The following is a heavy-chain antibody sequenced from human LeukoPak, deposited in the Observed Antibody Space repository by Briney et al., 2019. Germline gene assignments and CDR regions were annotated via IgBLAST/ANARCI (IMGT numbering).Heavy chain of an antibody. D-gene: IGHD3-10*01. CDR3: ARSMVRGVIIRAGFDP. Sequence: SETLSLTCTVSGGSISSGGYYWSWIRQHPGKGLEWIGYIYYSGSTYYNPSLKSRVTISVDTSKNQFSLKLSSVTAADTAVYYCARSMVRGVIIRAGFDPWAREPWSPSPQ. J-gene: IGHJ5*02. V-gene: IGHV4-31*03. CDR1: GGSISSGGYY. CDR2: IYYSGST.